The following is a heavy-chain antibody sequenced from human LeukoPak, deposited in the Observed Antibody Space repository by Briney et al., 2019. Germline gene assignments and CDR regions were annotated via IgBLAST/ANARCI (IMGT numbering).Heavy chain of an antibody. CDR1: GFTFGSYA. J-gene: IGHJ4*02. V-gene: IGHV3-7*03. CDR3: VRCRTTVTAMPGY. Sequence: GGSLRLSCAASGFTFGSYAMSWVRQAPGKGLEWVANINTDESEKYYVDSVNGRFTISRDNAKNSLYLQMNSLRAEDTAIYYCVRCRTTVTAMPGYWGQGTLVTVSS. CDR2: INTDESEK. D-gene: IGHD4-17*01.